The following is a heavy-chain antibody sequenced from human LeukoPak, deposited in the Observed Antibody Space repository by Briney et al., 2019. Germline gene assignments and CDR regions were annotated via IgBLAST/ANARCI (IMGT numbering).Heavy chain of an antibody. CDR3: ARDMYGDYSLVDY. CDR2: ISSSSSTI. D-gene: IGHD4-17*01. J-gene: IGHJ4*02. V-gene: IGHV3-11*04. Sequence: GGSLRLSCAASGITFSDYYMSWIRQAPGKGLECVSYISSSSSTIYYADSVKGRFTISRDNAKNSLYLQMNSLRAEDTAVYYCARDMYGDYSLVDYWGQGTLVTVSS. CDR1: GITFSDYY.